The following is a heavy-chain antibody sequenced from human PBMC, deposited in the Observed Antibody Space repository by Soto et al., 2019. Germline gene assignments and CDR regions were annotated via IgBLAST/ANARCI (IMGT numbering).Heavy chain of an antibody. Sequence: VSLTCAVYVGSFSGYYWSWIRQLPGKGLEWIGEINHSGSNNYNPSLKSRVTISADTSKNQFSLKLSSVTAADTAVYYCAVPGRDYRAYYYYGMAAWGRGTTFT. J-gene: IGHJ6*02. CDR3: AVPGRDYRAYYYYGMAA. CDR2: INHSGSN. V-gene: IGHV4-34*01. D-gene: IGHD1-26*01. CDR1: VGSFSGYY.